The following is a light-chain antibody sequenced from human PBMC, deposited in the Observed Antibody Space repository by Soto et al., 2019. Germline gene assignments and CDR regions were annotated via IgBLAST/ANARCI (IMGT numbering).Light chain of an antibody. CDR2: QDS. V-gene: IGLV3-1*01. Sequence: SYELTQPPSVSVSPGQTASITCSGDKLGDKYACWYQQKPGQSPVLVIYQDSKRPSGIPERFSGSNSGNTATLTISGTQAMDEADYYCQAWDSSIVVFGVATKLTVL. CDR1: KLGDKY. CDR3: QAWDSSIVV. J-gene: IGLJ2*01.